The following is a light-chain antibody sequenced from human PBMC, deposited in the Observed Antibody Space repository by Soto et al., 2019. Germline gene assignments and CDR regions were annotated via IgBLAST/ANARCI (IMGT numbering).Light chain of an antibody. CDR1: ETVGSNY. CDR3: HHYGYGADT. Sequence: EVVLTQSPGTLSLSPGERATLSCRASETVGSNYLAWYQQQPGQAPRLLIFDASSGATGIPDRFSGSGSGTEFSLTISRLEPEDSAVYFCHHYGYGADTFGQGTKLEI. V-gene: IGKV3-20*01. CDR2: DAS. J-gene: IGKJ2*01.